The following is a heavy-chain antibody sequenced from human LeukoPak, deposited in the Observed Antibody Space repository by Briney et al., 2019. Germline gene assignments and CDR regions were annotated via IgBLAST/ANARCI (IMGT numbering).Heavy chain of an antibody. CDR3: TSGSKVDPDQDY. V-gene: IGHV3-74*01. CDR1: GFIFSDHW. Sequence: GGSLRLSCAASGFIFSDHWMRWVRHAPGKGLVWVSYITTDGRSTTYADSVKGRFTISRDNAKNTLYLQMNSLRVEDTAVYYCTSGSKVDPDQDYWGQGTLVTVSS. CDR2: ITTDGRST. D-gene: IGHD3-10*01. J-gene: IGHJ4*02.